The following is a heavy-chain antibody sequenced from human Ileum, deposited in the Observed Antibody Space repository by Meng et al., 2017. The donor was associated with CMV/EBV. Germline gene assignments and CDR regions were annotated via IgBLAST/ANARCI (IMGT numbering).Heavy chain of an antibody. V-gene: IGHV4-34*01. CDR1: SFSGYY. CDR2: INHSGST. J-gene: IGHJ5*02. D-gene: IGHD2-2*01. CDR3: ARGPLRYCSSTSCLNWFDP. Sequence: SFSGYYWSWIRQPPGEGLEWIGEINHSGSTNYNPSLKSRVTISVDTSKNQFSLKLSSVTAADTAVYYCARGPLRYCSSTSCLNWFDPWGQGTLVTVSS.